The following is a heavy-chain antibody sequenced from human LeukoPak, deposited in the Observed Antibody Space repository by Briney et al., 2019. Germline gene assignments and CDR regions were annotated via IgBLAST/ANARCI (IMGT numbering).Heavy chain of an antibody. D-gene: IGHD2-15*01. CDR3: ARNKKSSPYCSGDNCFSGWLDP. CDR2: ISAYNGNT. CDR1: GYNFKSYT. Sequence: ASVKVSCKASGYNFKSYTINWVRLAPGQGPEWMGWISAYNGNTNYAQKFQGRVTMTTDTSTSTAYMELRSLRSDDTAVYYCARNKKSSPYCSGDNCFSGWLDPWGQGSLVTVSS. V-gene: IGHV1-18*01. J-gene: IGHJ5*02.